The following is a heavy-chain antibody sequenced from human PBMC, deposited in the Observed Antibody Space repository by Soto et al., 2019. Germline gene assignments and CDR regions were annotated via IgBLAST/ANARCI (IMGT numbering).Heavy chain of an antibody. Sequence: SETLSLTCAVYGWSFSVYYWSWIRQPPGKGLEWIGEINHSGSTNYNPSLKSRVTISVDTSKNQFSLKLSSVTAADTAVYYCARTPFVVVVGDTGSWFAPWGQGTLVTVSS. V-gene: IGHV4-34*01. J-gene: IGHJ5*02. CDR2: INHSGST. CDR1: GWSFSVYY. CDR3: ARTPFVVVVGDTGSWFAP. D-gene: IGHD2-15*01.